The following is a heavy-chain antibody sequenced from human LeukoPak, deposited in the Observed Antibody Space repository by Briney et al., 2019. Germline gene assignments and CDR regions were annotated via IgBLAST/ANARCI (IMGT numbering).Heavy chain of an antibody. CDR2: IYSGGST. D-gene: IGHD3-22*01. Sequence: GGSLRLSCAASGFTVSSNYMSWVRQAPGKGLEWVSVIYSGGSTYYADSVKGRFTISRDNSKNTLYLQMNSLRAEDTAVYYCARYDSSGYDNLLAAFDIWGQGTMVTVSS. V-gene: IGHV3-53*01. CDR3: ARYDSSGYDNLLAAFDI. CDR1: GFTVSSNY. J-gene: IGHJ3*02.